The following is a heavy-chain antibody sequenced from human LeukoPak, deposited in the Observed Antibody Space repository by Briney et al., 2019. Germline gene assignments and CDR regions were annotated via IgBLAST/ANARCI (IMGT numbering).Heavy chain of an antibody. CDR3: ANGQSAVTGIDY. D-gene: IGHD2-21*02. V-gene: IGHV3-23*01. CDR2: ISGSGGST. Sequence: GGSLRLSCAASGFTFSSYAMSWVRQAPGKGLEWVSAISGSGGSTFYADSVKGRFTISRDNSKNTLYLQMNSLRAEDTAVYYCANGQSAVTGIDYWGQGTLVIVSS. CDR1: GFTFSSYA. J-gene: IGHJ4*02.